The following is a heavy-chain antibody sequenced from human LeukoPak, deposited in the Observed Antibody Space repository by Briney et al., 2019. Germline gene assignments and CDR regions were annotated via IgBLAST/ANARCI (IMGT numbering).Heavy chain of an antibody. D-gene: IGHD2-2*02. J-gene: IGHJ4*02. CDR3: ARGPSVVPAAITY. V-gene: IGHV3-74*03. Sequence: GGSLRLSCAASAFTFGNYWMHWVRQAPGKGLVWVSRINSDGSSTTYAGSVKGRFTISRDNSKNTLYLQMNSLRAEDTAVYYCARGPSVVPAAITYWGQGTLVTVSS. CDR1: AFTFGNYW. CDR2: INSDGSST.